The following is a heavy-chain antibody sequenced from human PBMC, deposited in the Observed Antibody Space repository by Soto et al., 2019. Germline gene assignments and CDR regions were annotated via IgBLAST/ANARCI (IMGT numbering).Heavy chain of an antibody. CDR3: ARDPGIAARPYYFDY. CDR1: GYTFTIYY. V-gene: IGHV1-46*01. J-gene: IGHJ4*02. Sequence: GASVKVSCKACGYTFTIYYMHWVRQAPGQGLEWMGIINPSGGSTSYAQKFQGRVTMTRDTSTSTVYMELSSLRSEDTAVYYCARDPGIAARPYYFDYWGQGTLVTVSS. D-gene: IGHD6-6*01. CDR2: INPSGGST.